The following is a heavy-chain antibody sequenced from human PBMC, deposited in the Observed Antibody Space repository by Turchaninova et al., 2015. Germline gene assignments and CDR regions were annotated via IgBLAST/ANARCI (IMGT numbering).Heavy chain of an antibody. J-gene: IGHJ2*01. D-gene: IGHD4-17*01. Sequence: QVQLQQWGAGLLKPSETLSLTCAVYGGSFSGYYWSWIRKPPGKGLEWIGEITNSGSTNYNPSLKSRVTLSVDTSKNRFALKLGSVTAADTAVYYCARGSLLRSTRGGFDLWGRGTLVTVSS. V-gene: IGHV4-34*01. CDR3: ARGSLLRSTRGGFDL. CDR2: ITNSGST. CDR1: GGSFSGYY.